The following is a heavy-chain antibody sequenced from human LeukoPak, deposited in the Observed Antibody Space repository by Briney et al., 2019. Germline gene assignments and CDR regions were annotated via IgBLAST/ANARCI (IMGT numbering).Heavy chain of an antibody. D-gene: IGHD1-26*01. CDR1: GGSISSYY. CDR3: GRYSASSGWFDP. Sequence: SETLSLTCTVSGGSISSYYWSWIRQPAGKGLEWIGRIYTSGSTNYNPSLKSRVTMSVDTSKNQFSLQLSSVIAADTAVYYCGRYSASSGWFDPWGQGTLVTVSS. V-gene: IGHV4-4*07. CDR2: IYTSGST. J-gene: IGHJ5*02.